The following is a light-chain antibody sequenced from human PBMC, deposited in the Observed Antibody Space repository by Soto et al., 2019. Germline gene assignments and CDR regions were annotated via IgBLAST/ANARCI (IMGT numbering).Light chain of an antibody. CDR1: QGIGND. V-gene: IGKV1-9*01. CDR3: QQFNTYST. CDR2: TAS. J-gene: IGKJ1*01. Sequence: IQLTQSPSSLSASVGDRVTISCRASQGIGNDLAWYQQKPGKAPKLLIYTASTLQSGVPSRFTGSGSGTEFTLTISSLQPDDFATYYCQQFNTYSTFGQGTKVDIK.